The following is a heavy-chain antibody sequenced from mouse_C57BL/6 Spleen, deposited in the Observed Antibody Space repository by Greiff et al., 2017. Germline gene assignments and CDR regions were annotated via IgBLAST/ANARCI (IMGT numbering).Heavy chain of an antibody. J-gene: IGHJ1*03. V-gene: IGHV6-3*01. CDR2: IRLKSDNYAT. CDR3: TARNYPWYFDV. D-gene: IGHD2-1*01. CDR1: GFTFSNYW. Sequence: EVKLEESGGGLVQPGGSMKLSCVASGFTFSNYWMNWVRQSPEKGLEWVAQIRLKSDNYATHYAESVKGRFTISRDDSKSSVYLQMNNLRAEDTGIYYCTARNYPWYFDVWGTGTTVTVSS.